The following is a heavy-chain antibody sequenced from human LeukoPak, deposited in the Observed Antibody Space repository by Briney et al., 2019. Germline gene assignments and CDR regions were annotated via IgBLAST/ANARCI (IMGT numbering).Heavy chain of an antibody. V-gene: IGHV1-18*01. CDR3: ARDWGGIVVVPAAILVARPFDY. J-gene: IGHJ4*02. CDR2: ISAYNGNT. D-gene: IGHD2-2*01. Sequence: ASVKVSCKASGYTFTSYGISWVRQVPGQGLGWMGWISAYNGNTNYAQKLQGRVTMTTDTSTSTAYMELRSLRSDDTAVYYCARDWGGIVVVPAAILVARPFDYWGQGTLVTVSS. CDR1: GYTFTSYG.